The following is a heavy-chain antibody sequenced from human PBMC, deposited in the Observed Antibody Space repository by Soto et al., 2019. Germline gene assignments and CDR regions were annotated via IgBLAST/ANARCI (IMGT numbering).Heavy chain of an antibody. CDR2: IFGGDSDT. V-gene: IGHV5-51*01. Sequence: PGESLKISCKCSGYTFSSHWIAWVRQMPGKGLEWMGMIFGGDSDTRYSPSFQGQVTFSADKSITTAYLQWSSLKASDTAVYYCARKPKFGGGGYPFDNWGQGTRVTVSS. CDR1: GYTFSSHW. CDR3: ARKPKFGGGGYPFDN. D-gene: IGHD6-25*01. J-gene: IGHJ4*02.